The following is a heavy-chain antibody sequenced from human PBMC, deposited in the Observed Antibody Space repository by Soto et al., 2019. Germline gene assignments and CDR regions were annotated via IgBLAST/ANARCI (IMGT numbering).Heavy chain of an antibody. V-gene: IGHV4-4*07. D-gene: IGHD6-13*01. CDR1: GGSISSYY. CDR3: ARDQYSSSWGSYYYYGMDV. Sequence: SETLSLTCTVSGGSISSYYWSWIRQHAGKGLEWIGRIYTSGSTSYNPSLKSRVTMSVDTSKNQFSLKLSSVTAADTAVYYCARDQYSSSWGSYYYYGMDVWGQGTTVTVSS. CDR2: IYTSGST. J-gene: IGHJ6*02.